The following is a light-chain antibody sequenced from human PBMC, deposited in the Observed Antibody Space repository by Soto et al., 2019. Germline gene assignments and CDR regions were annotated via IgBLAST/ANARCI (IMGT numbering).Light chain of an antibody. Sequence: DIHMTQSPSSLSASLGDRVTITFQASQDISNSLNWYQQKPGKAPKLLIYAASTLQSGVPSRFSGSGSGTDFTLTISCLQSEDFATYYCQQYYSYPLTFGGGTKVDIK. CDR3: QQYYSYPLT. CDR2: AAS. V-gene: IGKV1-16*01. CDR1: QDISNS. J-gene: IGKJ4*01.